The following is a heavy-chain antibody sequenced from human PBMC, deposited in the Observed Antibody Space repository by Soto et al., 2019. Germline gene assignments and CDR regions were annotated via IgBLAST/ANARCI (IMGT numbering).Heavy chain of an antibody. Sequence: PGGSLRLSCEASVFTFSCFDMHWVRQPTGKGLEWVSSIGTAGDTYYAVSVKGRFTISRDNAKNSLSLQMNSLRAGDMAVYFCAKSQEIGTHFFDSWGQGTQVTVSS. J-gene: IGHJ4*02. D-gene: IGHD6-13*01. CDR1: VFTFSCFD. CDR3: AKSQEIGTHFFDS. CDR2: IGTAGDT. V-gene: IGHV3-13*01.